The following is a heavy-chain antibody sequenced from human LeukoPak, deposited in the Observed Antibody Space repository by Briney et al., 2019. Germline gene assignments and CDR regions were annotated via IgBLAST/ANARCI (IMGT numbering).Heavy chain of an antibody. CDR3: AREIGYNQYTFNY. CDR1: GYTFTSYD. Sequence: VASVKVSCKASGYTFTSYDINWVRQATGQGLEWMGWMNPNSGNTGYVQKFQGRVTITADKSTSTVYMELSSLRSEDTAVYYCAREIGYNQYTFNYWGQGTLVTVSS. J-gene: IGHJ4*02. V-gene: IGHV1-8*01. D-gene: IGHD5-24*01. CDR2: MNPNSGNT.